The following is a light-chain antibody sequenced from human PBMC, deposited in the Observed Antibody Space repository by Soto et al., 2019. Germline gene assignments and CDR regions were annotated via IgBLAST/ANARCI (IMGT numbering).Light chain of an antibody. CDR3: SSYTSSSTYV. Sequence: QPVLTQPPSLSVSPGQSVGISCTGTSSDVGGSNGVSWYQQPPGTAPKLIIYDVSNRPSGVPDRFSGSKSGNTASLIISGLQAEDEGDYYCSSYTSSSTYVFGTGTKVTVL. V-gene: IGLV2-18*02. CDR1: SSDVGGSNG. CDR2: DVS. J-gene: IGLJ1*01.